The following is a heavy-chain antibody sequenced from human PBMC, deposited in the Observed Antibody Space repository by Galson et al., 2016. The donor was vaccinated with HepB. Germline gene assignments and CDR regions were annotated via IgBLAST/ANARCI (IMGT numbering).Heavy chain of an antibody. J-gene: IGHJ4*02. V-gene: IGHV3-53*01. CDR2: IYSGGKT. CDR3: ARVRCTSPTCHDFDC. Sequence: SLRLSCAGSGFIVSDNYMSWVRQAPGKGLEWVSVIYSGGKTYFADSVKGRFSISRDNAKNTLFLHMNSLRAEDTAVYYCARVRCTSPTCHDFDCWGQGTLVTVSS. CDR1: GFIVSDNY. D-gene: IGHD2-2*01.